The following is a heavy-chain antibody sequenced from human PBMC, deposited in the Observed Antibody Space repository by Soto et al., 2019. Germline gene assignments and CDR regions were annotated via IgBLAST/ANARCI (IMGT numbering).Heavy chain of an antibody. Sequence: SETLSLTCTVSGGSISSSSYYWGWIRQPPGKGLEWIGSIYYSGSTYYNPSLKSRVTISVDTSKNQFSLKPSSVTAADTAVYYCARQSYGSGSYYWFDPWGQGTLVTVYS. J-gene: IGHJ5*02. CDR2: IYYSGST. D-gene: IGHD3-10*01. V-gene: IGHV4-39*01. CDR3: ARQSYGSGSYYWFDP. CDR1: GGSISSSSYY.